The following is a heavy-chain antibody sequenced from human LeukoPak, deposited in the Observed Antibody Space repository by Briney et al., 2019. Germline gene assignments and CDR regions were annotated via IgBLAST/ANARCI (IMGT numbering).Heavy chain of an antibody. V-gene: IGHV3-23*01. Sequence: GGSLRLSCAASGFTFSSYAMSWVRQAPGKGLEWVSTISGSGGSIWYADSVKGRFTISRDNSNNTLYLQMNSLRAEDTAVYYCARDGFSSAINFWGQGTLVTVSS. CDR2: ISGSGGSI. CDR3: ARDGFSSAINF. D-gene: IGHD2-21*02. CDR1: GFTFSSYA. J-gene: IGHJ4*02.